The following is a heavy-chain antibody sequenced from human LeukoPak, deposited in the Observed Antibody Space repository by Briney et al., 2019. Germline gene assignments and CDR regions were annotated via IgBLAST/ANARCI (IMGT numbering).Heavy chain of an antibody. D-gene: IGHD4-17*01. CDR3: AKDSYGDYELDY. Sequence: SETLSLTCAVYGGSFSGYYWSWIRQPPGKGLEWIGEINHSGSTNYNPSLKSRVTISVDTSKNQFSLKLSSVTAADTAVYYCAKDSYGDYELDYWGQGTLVTVSS. J-gene: IGHJ4*02. CDR2: INHSGST. V-gene: IGHV4-34*01. CDR1: GGSFSGYY.